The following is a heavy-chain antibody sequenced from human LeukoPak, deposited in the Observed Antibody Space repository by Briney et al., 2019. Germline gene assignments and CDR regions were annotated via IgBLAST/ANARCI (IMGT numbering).Heavy chain of an antibody. CDR3: ARGVVGATSAEYFQH. V-gene: IGHV1-2*06. D-gene: IGHD1-26*01. J-gene: IGHJ1*01. Sequence: ASVKVSCKASGYTFTGYYMHWVRQAPGQGLEWMGRINPNSGGTNYAQKFQGRVTMTRDTSISTAYMELSRLRSDDTAVYYCARGVVGATSAEYFQHWGQGTLVTVSS. CDR2: INPNSGGT. CDR1: GYTFTGYY.